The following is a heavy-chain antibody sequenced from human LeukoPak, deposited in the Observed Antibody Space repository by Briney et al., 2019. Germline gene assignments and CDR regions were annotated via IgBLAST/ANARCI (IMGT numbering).Heavy chain of an antibody. Sequence: PGGSLRLSCAASGFTFSSYAMHWVRQAPGKGLDYVAVISYDGKSTYHADSVKGRFTNSRDNSKNTLYLQMNSLRTEDTAVYYCARDHDGMDVWGQGTTVTVSS. V-gene: IGHV3-30*04. J-gene: IGHJ6*02. CDR1: GFTFSSYA. CDR2: ISYDGKST. CDR3: ARDHDGMDV.